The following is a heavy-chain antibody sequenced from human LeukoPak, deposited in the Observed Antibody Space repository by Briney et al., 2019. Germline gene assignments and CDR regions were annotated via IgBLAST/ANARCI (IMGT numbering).Heavy chain of an antibody. CDR1: GFTFSSYG. V-gene: IGHV3-30*18. CDR3: ANESPGYSSSWYVY. D-gene: IGHD6-13*01. J-gene: IGHJ4*02. CDR2: ISYDGSNK. Sequence: PGGSLRLSCAASGFTFSSYGMHLVRQAPGKRLEWVAVISYDGSNKYYADSVKGRFTISRDNSKNTLYLQMNSLRAEDTAVYYCANESPGYSSSWYVYWGQGTLVTVSS.